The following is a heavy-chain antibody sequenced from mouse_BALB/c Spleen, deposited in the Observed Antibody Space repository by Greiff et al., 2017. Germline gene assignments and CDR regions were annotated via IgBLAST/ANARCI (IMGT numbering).Heavy chain of an antibody. Sequence: EVKLVESGGGLVQPGGSRKLSCAASGFTFSSFGMHWVRQAPEKWLEWVAYISSGSSTIYYADTVKGRFTISRDNPKNTLFLQMTSLRSEDTSMYYCAREGLGPYYAMDYWGQGTSVTVSS. CDR2: ISSGSSTI. CDR1: GFTFSSFG. V-gene: IGHV5-17*02. J-gene: IGHJ4*01. CDR3: AREGLGPYYAMDY. D-gene: IGHD4-1*01.